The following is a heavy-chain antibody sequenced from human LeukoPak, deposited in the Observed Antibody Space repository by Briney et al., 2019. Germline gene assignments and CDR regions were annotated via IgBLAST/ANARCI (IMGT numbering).Heavy chain of an antibody. D-gene: IGHD3-10*01. Sequence: GGSLRLSCAASGFTFSSYWMHWVRQAPGKGLVWVSRINSDGSSTSYADSVKGRFTISRDNAKNTLYLQMNSLRAEDTAVHYCARDQNQWFGEPLNWFDPWGQGTLVTVSS. CDR3: ARDQNQWFGEPLNWFDP. J-gene: IGHJ5*02. CDR2: INSDGSST. V-gene: IGHV3-74*01. CDR1: GFTFSSYW.